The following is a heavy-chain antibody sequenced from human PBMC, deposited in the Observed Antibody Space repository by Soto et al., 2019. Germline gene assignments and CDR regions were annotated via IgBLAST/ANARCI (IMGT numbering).Heavy chain of an antibody. J-gene: IGHJ6*02. Sequence: PGESLKISCKGSGYSFTSYWISWVRQIPGKGLEWMGRIDPSDSYTNYSPSFQGHVTISADKSISTAYLQWSSLKASDTAMYYCASRRVNYGSGSYYYYYGMDVWGQGTTVTVSS. V-gene: IGHV5-10-1*01. CDR2: IDPSDSYT. CDR3: ASRRVNYGSGSYYYYYGMDV. CDR1: GYSFTSYW. D-gene: IGHD3-10*01.